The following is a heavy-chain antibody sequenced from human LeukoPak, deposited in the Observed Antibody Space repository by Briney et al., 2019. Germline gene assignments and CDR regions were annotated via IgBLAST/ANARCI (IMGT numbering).Heavy chain of an antibody. D-gene: IGHD2-2*01. V-gene: IGHV1-2*02. CDR2: INPNSGGT. J-gene: IGHJ5*02. Sequence: ASVKVSCKASGYTFTGYYMHWVRQAPGQGLEWMGWINPNSGGTNYAQKLQGRVTMTTDTSTSTAYMELRSLRSDDTAVYYCARGYCSSTSCYFGANWFDPWGQGTLVTVSS. CDR3: ARGYCSSTSCYFGANWFDP. CDR1: GYTFTGYY.